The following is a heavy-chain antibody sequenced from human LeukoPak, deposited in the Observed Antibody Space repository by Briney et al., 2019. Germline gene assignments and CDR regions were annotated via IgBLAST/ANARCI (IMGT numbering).Heavy chain of an antibody. D-gene: IGHD3-10*01. CDR2: IYYSGST. J-gene: IGHJ5*02. CDR1: GGSISSSSYY. CDR3: ARAPRITMVRGVIVRFGWFDP. Sequence: SETLSLTCTVSGGSISSSSYYWGWIRQPPGKGLEWIGSIYYSGSTYYNPSLKSRVPISVDTSKNQFSLKLSSVTAADTAVYYCARAPRITMVRGVIVRFGWFDPWGQGTLVTVSS. V-gene: IGHV4-39*07.